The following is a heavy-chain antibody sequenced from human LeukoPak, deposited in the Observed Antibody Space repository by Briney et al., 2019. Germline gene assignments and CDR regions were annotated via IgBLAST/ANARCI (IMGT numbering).Heavy chain of an antibody. D-gene: IGHD2-21*02. V-gene: IGHV1-2*06. CDR1: GYTFTGYY. CDR2: INPNSGGT. Sequence: ASVKVSCKASGYTFTGYYMHWVRQAPGQGLEWMGRINPNSGGTNYAQKFQGRVTMTRDTSISTAYMELSRLRSDDTAVYYCARDGSAYCGGDCHWESENWFDPWGQGPLVTVSS. J-gene: IGHJ5*02. CDR3: ARDGSAYCGGDCHWESENWFDP.